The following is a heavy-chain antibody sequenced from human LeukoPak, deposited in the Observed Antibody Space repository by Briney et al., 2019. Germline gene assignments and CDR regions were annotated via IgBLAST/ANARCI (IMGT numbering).Heavy chain of an antibody. D-gene: IGHD4-23*01. CDR2: IYYSGST. CDR3: AREYGGMPYFDY. Sequence: SETLSLTCTVSGGSISSSSYYWSWIRQHPGKGLEWIGYIYYSGSTYYNPSLKSRVTISVDTSKNQFSLKLSSVTAADTAVYYCAREYGGMPYFDYWGQGTLVTVSS. J-gene: IGHJ4*02. CDR1: GGSISSSSYY. V-gene: IGHV4-31*03.